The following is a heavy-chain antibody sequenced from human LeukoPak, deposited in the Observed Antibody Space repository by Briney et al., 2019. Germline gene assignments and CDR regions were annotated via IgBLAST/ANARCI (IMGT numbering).Heavy chain of an antibody. CDR1: GGSISSYY. V-gene: IGHV4-59*01. Sequence: SETLSLTCTVSGGSISSYYWSWIRQPPGKGLEWIGYIYYSGSTNYNPSLKSRVTISVDTSKNQFSLKLSSVTAADTAVYYCARVGIVVVPAAVDYYGMDVWGQGTTVTVSS. CDR2: IYYSGST. J-gene: IGHJ6*02. CDR3: ARVGIVVVPAAVDYYGMDV. D-gene: IGHD2-2*01.